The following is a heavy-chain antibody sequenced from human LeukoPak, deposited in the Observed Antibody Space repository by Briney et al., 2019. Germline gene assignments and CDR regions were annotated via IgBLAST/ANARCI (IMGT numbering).Heavy chain of an antibody. CDR3: AKDHGSSDWYYFDY. CDR2: IKQDGSEK. V-gene: IGHV3-7*01. D-gene: IGHD6-13*01. CDR1: GFTFSSYG. J-gene: IGHJ4*02. Sequence: GGSLRLSCAASGFTFSSYGMSWVRQAPGKGLEWVANIKQDGSEKYYVDSVKGRFTISRDNSKNILYLQMNTLRADDTAVYYCAKDHGSSDWYYFDYWGQGTLVTVSS.